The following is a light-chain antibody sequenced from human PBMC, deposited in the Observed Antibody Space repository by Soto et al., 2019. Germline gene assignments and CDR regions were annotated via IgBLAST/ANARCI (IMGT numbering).Light chain of an antibody. V-gene: IGKV1-8*01. CDR2: AAS. CDR3: QQYEAVVT. J-gene: IGKJ1*01. CDR1: QGISSY. Sequence: AILMTQSPSSLSASTGDRVTITCRASQGISSYLAWYQQKPGKAPKLLIYAASTLQSGVPSRFSGSGSETEFTLTISRLEPEDVAVYYCQQYEAVVTFGQGTKVDIK.